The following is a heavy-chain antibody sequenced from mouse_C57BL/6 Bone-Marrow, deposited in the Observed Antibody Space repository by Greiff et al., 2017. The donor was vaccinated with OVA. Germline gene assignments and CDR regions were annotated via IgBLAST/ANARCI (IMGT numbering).Heavy chain of an antibody. CDR2: IDPATGTT. CDR1: GFTITNTY. Sequence: EVQLQQSVAELVRPGASVKLSCPASGFTITNTYMHWVKPRPEQGLEWIGRIDPATGTTQYAPKFQGKATITADTSSNTAYLQLSSLTSEDTAIYYCGYDYDGAYWGQGTLVTVSA. V-gene: IGHV14-3*01. CDR3: GYDYDGAY. J-gene: IGHJ3*01. D-gene: IGHD2-4*01.